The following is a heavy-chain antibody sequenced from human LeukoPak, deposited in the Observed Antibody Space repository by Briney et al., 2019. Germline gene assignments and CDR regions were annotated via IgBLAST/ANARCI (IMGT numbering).Heavy chain of an antibody. D-gene: IGHD3-16*02. CDR2: ISYDGSNK. V-gene: IGHV3-30*04. Sequence: HPGGSLRLSCAASGFTFSSYAMHWVRQAPGKGLEWVAVISYDGSNKYYADSVKGRFTISRDNSKNTLYLQMNSLRAEDTAVYYCAKAPTPTLGELSLPQYYFDYWGQGTLVTVSS. CDR3: AKAPTPTLGELSLPQYYFDY. J-gene: IGHJ4*02. CDR1: GFTFSSYA.